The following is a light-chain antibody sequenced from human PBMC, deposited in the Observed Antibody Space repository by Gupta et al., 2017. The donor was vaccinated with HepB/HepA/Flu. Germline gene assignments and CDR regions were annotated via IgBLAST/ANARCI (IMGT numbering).Light chain of an antibody. J-gene: IGKJ2*01. CDR2: GAS. V-gene: IGKV1-39*01. Sequence: DIQMTQSPSSLSASVGHRVTITCRASHSISAYLNWYQQKPGRAPRLLIYGASNLQTGVPSRFSGSGSGTDFTLTISRLQPEDVATFYCQQSYIIPYTFGQGTKVEI. CDR3: QQSYIIPYT. CDR1: HSISAY.